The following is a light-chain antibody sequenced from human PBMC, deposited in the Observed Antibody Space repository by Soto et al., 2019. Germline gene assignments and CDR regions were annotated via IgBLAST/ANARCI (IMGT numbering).Light chain of an antibody. CDR2: EVS. CDR1: SSDVGGYNY. V-gene: IGLV2-14*01. J-gene: IGLJ1*01. Sequence: QSALTQPASVSGSPGQSITISCTGTSSDVGGYNYVSWYQQHPGKAPKLMIYEVSNRPSGVSNRFSGSKSGNTASLTISGRQADDEADYYCSSYTSSSTLVFGTGTKLTVL. CDR3: SSYTSSSTLV.